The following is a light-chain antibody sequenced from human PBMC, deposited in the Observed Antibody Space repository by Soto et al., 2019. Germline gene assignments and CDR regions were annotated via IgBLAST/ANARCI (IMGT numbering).Light chain of an antibody. CDR2: NNN. V-gene: IGLV1-44*01. J-gene: IGLJ3*02. CDR1: RSNIGNNA. Sequence: QSVLTQTPSASGTPGQTVTISCSGSRSNIGNNAVSWYQQLPGTAPKLLIYNNNQRPSGVPDRFSGSKSGTSASLAISGLQSEDEADYYCATWDDSLNARGVFGGGTQLTVL. CDR3: ATWDDSLNARGV.